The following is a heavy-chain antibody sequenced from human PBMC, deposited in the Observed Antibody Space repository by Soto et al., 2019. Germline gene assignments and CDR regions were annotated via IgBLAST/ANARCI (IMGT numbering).Heavy chain of an antibody. CDR2: ISGSGGST. D-gene: IGHD3-3*01. CDR1: GFTFSSYA. Sequence: GGSLRLSCAASGFTFSSYAMSWVRQAPGKGLEWVSAISGSGGSTYYADSVKGRFTISRDNAKNSLYLQMNSLRAEDTAVYYCARVITIFGVAQYTPWFDPWGQGTLVTVSS. J-gene: IGHJ5*02. V-gene: IGHV3-23*01. CDR3: ARVITIFGVAQYTPWFDP.